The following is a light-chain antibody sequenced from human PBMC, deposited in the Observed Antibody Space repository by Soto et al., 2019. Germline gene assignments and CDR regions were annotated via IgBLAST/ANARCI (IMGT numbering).Light chain of an antibody. CDR3: QQYYSYPRT. CDR1: QSVSGW. Sequence: IQMPQSPSTLSASVGDTVTVTCRASQSVSGWLAWYQQKPGKAPKLLIYAASTLQSGVPSRFSGSGSGTDFTLTISCLQSEDFATYYCQQYYSYPRTFGQGTKVDIK. CDR2: AAS. J-gene: IGKJ1*01. V-gene: IGKV1-5*01.